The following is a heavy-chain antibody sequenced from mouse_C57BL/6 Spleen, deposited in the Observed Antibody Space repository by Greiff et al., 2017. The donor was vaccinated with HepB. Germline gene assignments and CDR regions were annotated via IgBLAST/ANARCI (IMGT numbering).Heavy chain of an antibody. V-gene: IGHV1-4*01. J-gene: IGHJ4*01. Sequence: VQLMESGAELARPGASVKISCTASGYTFTSYTMHWVKQRPGQGLEWIGYINPSSGYTKYKQKFKDKATLTADKSSSTAYMQLSSLTSEDSAVYYCARLGAMDYWGQGTSVTVSS. CDR3: ARLGAMDY. CDR2: INPSSGYT. CDR1: GYTFTSYT.